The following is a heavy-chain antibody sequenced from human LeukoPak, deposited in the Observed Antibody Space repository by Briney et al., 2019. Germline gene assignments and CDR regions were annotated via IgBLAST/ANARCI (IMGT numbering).Heavy chain of an antibody. Sequence: PGGSLRLSCAASGFSFSIYSMSWVRQAPGKGLEWVSSISSRSGYIYYAGSVKGRFTISRDNAKNSLYLQMNSLRAEDTAVYYCAKDNGAAAASDCWGQGTLVTVSS. CDR3: AKDNGAAAASDC. D-gene: IGHD6-13*01. CDR2: ISSRSGYI. CDR1: GFSFSIYS. V-gene: IGHV3-21*04. J-gene: IGHJ4*02.